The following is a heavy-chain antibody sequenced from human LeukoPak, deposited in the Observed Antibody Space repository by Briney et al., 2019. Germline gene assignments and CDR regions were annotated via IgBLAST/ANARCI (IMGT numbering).Heavy chain of an antibody. CDR3: ASGASAFDY. CDR2: INPNSGGT. CDR1: RYTFTDYY. D-gene: IGHD3-16*01. V-gene: IGHV1-2*02. J-gene: IGHJ4*02. Sequence: ASVKVSCKSSRYTFTDYYMHWLRQAPGQGLEWMGWINPNSGGTNYAQKFQGRVTMTRDKSIRPAYMELSSVRSDDTAMYYCASGASAFDYWGQGTLVTVSS.